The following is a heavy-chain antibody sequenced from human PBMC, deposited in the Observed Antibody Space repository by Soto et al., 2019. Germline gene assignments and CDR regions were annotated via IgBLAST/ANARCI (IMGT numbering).Heavy chain of an antibody. CDR2: IWYDGSNK. CDR1: GFTFSSYG. Sequence: GGSLRLSCAASGFTFSSYGMHWVRQAPGKGLEWMAVIWYDGSNKYYADSVKGRFTISRDNSKNTLYLQMNSLRAEDTAVYYCARERVPYYDILTGYGIGMDVWGQGTTVTVSS. J-gene: IGHJ6*02. D-gene: IGHD3-9*01. V-gene: IGHV3-33*01. CDR3: ARERVPYYDILTGYGIGMDV.